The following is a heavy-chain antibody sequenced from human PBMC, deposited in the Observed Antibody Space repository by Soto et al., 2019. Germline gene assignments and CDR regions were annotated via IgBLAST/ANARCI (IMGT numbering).Heavy chain of an antibody. CDR2: FYYGETT. CDR3: ARGTYCGSDCYWTLDY. CDR1: GGSIDSGDYY. Sequence: PSETLSLTCTVSGGSIDSGDYYWSWIRQPPGKGLEWIGYFYYGETTNKKSSLNSRFTVSVDTSKSQFSLKVTSVTTADTAVYYCARGTYCGSDCYWTLDYWGQGKMVTVSS. J-gene: IGHJ4*02. V-gene: IGHV4-61*08. D-gene: IGHD2-21*02.